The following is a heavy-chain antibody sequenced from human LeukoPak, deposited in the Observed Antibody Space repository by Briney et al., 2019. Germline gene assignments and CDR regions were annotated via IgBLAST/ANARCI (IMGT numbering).Heavy chain of an antibody. D-gene: IGHD5-18*01. Sequence: QTGGSLRLSCAASGFTFSSYAMSWVRQAPGKGLEWVSAISGSGGSTYYADSVKGRFTISRDNSKNTLYLQMNSLRAEDTAVYYCAKAYHKAMATHYYYYYYMDVWGKGTTVTVSS. V-gene: IGHV3-23*01. CDR1: GFTFSSYA. CDR3: AKAYHKAMATHYYYYYYMDV. J-gene: IGHJ6*03. CDR2: ISGSGGST.